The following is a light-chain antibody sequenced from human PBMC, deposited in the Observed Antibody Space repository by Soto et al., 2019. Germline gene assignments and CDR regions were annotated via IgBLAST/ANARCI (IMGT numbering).Light chain of an antibody. CDR3: QQRNNWPIT. J-gene: IGKJ5*01. CDR2: DAS. CDR1: QSVSSY. V-gene: IGKV3-11*01. Sequence: EIFLTQSPSTLSLSPLEIATLSCRASQSVSSYLAWYQQKPGQAPRLLIYDASNRATGIPARFSGSGSGTDFTLTISSLEPEDFVVYYCQQRNNWPITFGQGTRLEIK.